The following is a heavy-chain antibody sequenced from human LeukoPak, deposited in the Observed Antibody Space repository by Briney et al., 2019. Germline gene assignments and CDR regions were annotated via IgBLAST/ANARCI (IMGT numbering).Heavy chain of an antibody. CDR1: GYTFTGYY. J-gene: IGHJ4*02. CDR3: ARGYYYYSSNYYLYFDS. V-gene: IGHV1-2*06. CDR2: TNPNSGDT. Sequence: GASVKVSCKASGYTFTGYYMHWVRQAPGQGLEWMGRTNPNSGDTNYAQTFQGKVTMTRDTSISTAYMELSRLRSDDTAMYYCARGYYYYSSNYYLYFDSWGQGTRVTVSS. D-gene: IGHD3-22*01.